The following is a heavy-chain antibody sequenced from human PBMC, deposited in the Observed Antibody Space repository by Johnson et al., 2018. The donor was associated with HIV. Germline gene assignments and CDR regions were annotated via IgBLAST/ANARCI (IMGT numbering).Heavy chain of an antibody. V-gene: IGHV3-33*08. CDR1: GFTFSSYG. CDR3: ARDRGITIFAVTIDAFDI. CDR2: IWYDGSNK. Sequence: QVQLVESGGGVVQPGRSLRLSCAASGFTFSSYGMHWVRQAPGKGLAWVAVIWYDGSNKYYADSVKGRFTISRDNSKNSLYLQMNSLRAEDTAVYYCARDRGITIFAVTIDAFDIWGQGTMVTVSS. D-gene: IGHD3-3*01. J-gene: IGHJ3*02.